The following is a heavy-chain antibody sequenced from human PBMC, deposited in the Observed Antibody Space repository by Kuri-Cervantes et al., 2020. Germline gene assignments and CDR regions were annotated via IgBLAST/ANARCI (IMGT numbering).Heavy chain of an antibody. J-gene: IGHJ4*02. CDR2: ISSSSSTI. D-gene: IGHD3-10*01. CDR1: GYTLTELS. V-gene: IGHV3-48*02. Sequence: SCKVSGYTLTELSMNWVRQAPGKGLEWVSYISSSSSTIYYADSVKGRFTISRDNAKNSLYLQMNSLRDEDTAVYYCARVDYYGSGSYSDYWGQGTLVTVSS. CDR3: ARVDYYGSGSYSDY.